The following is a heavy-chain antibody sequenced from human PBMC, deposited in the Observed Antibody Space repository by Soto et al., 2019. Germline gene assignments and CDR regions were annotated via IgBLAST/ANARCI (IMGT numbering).Heavy chain of an antibody. Sequence: QVQLQESGPRLVKPSETLSLTCTVSGCSITRGGYYWSWIRQHPGKGLEWIGYIYNSGTTYYNPSLKSRVTISVDTSKNQFSLKLTSVTAADTAVYYCARDPAPWGQGTLVTVSS. J-gene: IGHJ5*02. V-gene: IGHV4-31*03. CDR2: IYNSGTT. CDR3: ARDPAP. CDR1: GCSITRGGYY.